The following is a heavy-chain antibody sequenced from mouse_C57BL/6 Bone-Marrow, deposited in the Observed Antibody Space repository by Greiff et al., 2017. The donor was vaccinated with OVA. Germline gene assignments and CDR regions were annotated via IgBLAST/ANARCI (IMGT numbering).Heavy chain of an antibody. J-gene: IGHJ4*01. CDR3: ARYQFDYYGSSPYAMDY. V-gene: IGHV7-3*01. CDR1: GFTFTDYY. D-gene: IGHD1-1*01. Sequence: EVQLVESGGGLVQPGGSLSLSCAASGFTFTDYYMSWVRQPPGKALEWLGFIRNKANGYTTEYSASLKGRFTISRDNSQSILYLQMKALRAEDSATYYCARYQFDYYGSSPYAMDYWGQGTSVTVSS. CDR2: IRNKANGYTT.